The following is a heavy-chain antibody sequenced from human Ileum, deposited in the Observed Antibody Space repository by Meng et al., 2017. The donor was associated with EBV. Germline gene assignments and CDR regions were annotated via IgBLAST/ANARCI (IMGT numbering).Heavy chain of an antibody. V-gene: IGHV4-59*08. Sequence: QVQLQQSGPGRVTPSQTLSLTCTFSGGSLSSYYWSWIRQPPGKGLEWIRYIYYSGSTNYNPSLKSGVTISVDTSKNQFSLNLSSVTAADTAVYYCARGGWSLDYWGQGTLVTVSS. D-gene: IGHD2-15*01. CDR1: GGSLSSYY. CDR2: IYYSGST. J-gene: IGHJ4*02. CDR3: ARGGWSLDY.